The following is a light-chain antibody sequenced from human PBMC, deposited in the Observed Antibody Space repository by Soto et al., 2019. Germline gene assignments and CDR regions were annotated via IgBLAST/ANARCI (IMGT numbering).Light chain of an antibody. CDR3: CSYTVSSTYV. J-gene: IGLJ1*01. V-gene: IGLV2-23*01. CDR1: SSDVGSYNL. CDR2: EGS. Sequence: QSALTQPASVSGSPGQSITISCTGTSSDVGSYNLVSWYQQHPDKAPKLLIYEGSQRPSGVSNRFSGSKSGNTASLTISGLQAEDEADYYCCSYTVSSTYVFGTGTKLTVL.